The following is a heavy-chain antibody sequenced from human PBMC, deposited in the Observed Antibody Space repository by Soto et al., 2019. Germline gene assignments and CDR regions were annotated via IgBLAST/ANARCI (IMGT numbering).Heavy chain of an antibody. J-gene: IGHJ5*02. CDR2: ISYSGSV. CDR1: GGSISNYF. Sequence: NPSETLSLTCTVSGGSISNYFWNWIRQPPGKGLEWLGYISYSGSVSYNPSLKSRLTILLDRSKNLFSLSLHSVTAADTAVYFCARDIKAYYFDGIRYYYPGFDPWGQGTLVTVSS. V-gene: IGHV4-59*01. D-gene: IGHD3-22*01. CDR3: ARDIKAYYFDGIRYYYPGFDP.